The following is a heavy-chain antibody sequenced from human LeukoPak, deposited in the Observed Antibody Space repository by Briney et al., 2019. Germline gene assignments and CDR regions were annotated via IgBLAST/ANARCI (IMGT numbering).Heavy chain of an antibody. CDR1: GYTFSNND. V-gene: IGHV1-2*02. D-gene: IGHD3-10*01. CDR2: INPNSGGT. J-gene: IGHJ5*02. CDR3: ARDYGLLSWFDP. Sequence: ASVKVSRKASGYTFSNNDINWVRQAPGQGLEWMGWINPNSGGTNYAQKFQGRVTLTRDTSISTAYMELNRLRSDDTAVYYCARDYGLLSWFDPWGQGTLVTVSS.